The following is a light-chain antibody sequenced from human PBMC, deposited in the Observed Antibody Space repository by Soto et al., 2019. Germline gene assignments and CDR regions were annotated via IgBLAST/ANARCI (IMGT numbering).Light chain of an antibody. CDR2: YDN. J-gene: IGLJ1*01. CDR1: NSNIGSNT. V-gene: IGLV1-44*01. CDR3: AAWDDSLNGRV. Sequence: QSVLTQPPSASGTPGQRVTISCSGSNSNIGSNTVNWYQQLPGTAPTLLIYYDNLRPSGVPDRISGSKSGPSASLAISGLESDDEADYYCAAWDDSLNGRVFGTGTKVTVL.